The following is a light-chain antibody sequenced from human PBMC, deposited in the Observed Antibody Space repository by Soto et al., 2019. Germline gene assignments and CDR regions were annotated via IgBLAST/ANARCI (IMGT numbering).Light chain of an antibody. V-gene: IGKV1-39*01. CDR1: QSISTQ. CDR2: AAS. J-gene: IGKJ4*01. CDR3: QQSYITPAG. Sequence: DMQMTQSRSYLSASVGDRGTIACLASQSISTQLNWYQQKPGKAPNLLIYAASSLQSRVPSRFSGSGSGTDFTLTISSLQPEDFATYFCQQSYITPAGFGGGTKVDIK.